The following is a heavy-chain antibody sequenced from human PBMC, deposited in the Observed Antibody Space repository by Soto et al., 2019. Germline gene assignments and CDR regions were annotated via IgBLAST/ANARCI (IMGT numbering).Heavy chain of an antibody. Sequence: PSETLSLTCAVYGGSFSGYYWSWIRQPPGKGLEWIGEINHSGSTNYNPSLKSRVTISVDTSKNQFSLKLSSVTAADTAVYYCARQRAEITIFGVVINSYGMDVWGQGTTVTVSS. V-gene: IGHV4-34*01. J-gene: IGHJ6*02. CDR3: ARQRAEITIFGVVINSYGMDV. D-gene: IGHD3-3*01. CDR2: INHSGST. CDR1: GGSFSGYY.